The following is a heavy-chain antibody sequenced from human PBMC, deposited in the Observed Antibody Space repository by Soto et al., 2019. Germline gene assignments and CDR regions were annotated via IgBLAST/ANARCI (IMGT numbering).Heavy chain of an antibody. CDR1: GFTFRSYA. Sequence: GGSLRLSCAASGFTFRSYAMSWVRQAPGKGLEWVSAISGSGGSTYYADSVKGRCTISRDNSKNTLYLQMNSLRAEDTAVYYCAKGIVYYYDSSGYFAYWGQGTLVTVSS. D-gene: IGHD3-22*01. CDR2: ISGSGGST. CDR3: AKGIVYYYDSSGYFAY. V-gene: IGHV3-23*01. J-gene: IGHJ4*02.